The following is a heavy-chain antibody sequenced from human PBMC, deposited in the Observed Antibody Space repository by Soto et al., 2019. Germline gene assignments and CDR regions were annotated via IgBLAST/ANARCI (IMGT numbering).Heavy chain of an antibody. V-gene: IGHV5-10-1*01. D-gene: IGHD5-12*01. CDR2: IDPSDSYT. CDR3: ARGKGATITYTSPYYYGMDV. CDR1: GYSFTSYW. J-gene: IGHJ6*02. Sequence: GESLKISCKGSGYSFTSYWISWVRQMPGKGLEWMGRIDPSDSYTNYSPSFQGHVTNSADKSISTAYLQWSSLKASDTAMYYCARGKGATITYTSPYYYGMDVWGQGTTVTVSS.